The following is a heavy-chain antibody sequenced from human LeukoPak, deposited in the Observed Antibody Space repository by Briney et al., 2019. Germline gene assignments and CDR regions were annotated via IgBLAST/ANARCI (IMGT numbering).Heavy chain of an antibody. Sequence: SGGSLRLSCAASGFTFSSYAMSWVRQAPGKGLEWVSAISGSGGSTYYADSVKGRFTISRDNSKNTLYLQMNSLGAEDTAVYYCAKDGSSHVVVENFDYWGQGTLVTVSS. D-gene: IGHD2-15*01. CDR2: ISGSGGST. J-gene: IGHJ4*02. CDR1: GFTFSSYA. CDR3: AKDGSSHVVVENFDY. V-gene: IGHV3-23*01.